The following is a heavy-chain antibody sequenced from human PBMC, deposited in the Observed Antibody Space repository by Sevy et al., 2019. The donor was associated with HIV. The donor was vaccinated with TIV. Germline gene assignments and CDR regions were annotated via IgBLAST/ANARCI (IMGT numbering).Heavy chain of an antibody. D-gene: IGHD6-13*01. CDR1: GDSVSSNSAA. V-gene: IGHV6-1*01. CDR2: TYYRSKWYN. CDR3: AREGIAAGGYSYGFDY. J-gene: IGHJ4*02. Sequence: QSQTLSLTCAISGDSVSSNSAAWNWIRQSPSRGLEWLGRTYYRSKWYNDYAVSVKSRITINPDTSKNQFSLQLNSVTPEDTAVYYCAREGIAAGGYSYGFDYWGQGTLVTVSS.